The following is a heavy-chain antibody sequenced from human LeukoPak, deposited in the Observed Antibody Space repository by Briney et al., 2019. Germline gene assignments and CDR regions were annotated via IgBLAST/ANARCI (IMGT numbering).Heavy chain of an antibody. CDR3: ARSLPYGTTWYGRSDF. CDR1: GFPFNAYW. D-gene: IGHD6-13*01. J-gene: IGHJ4*02. CDR2: IRQDVDTK. V-gene: IGHV3-7*03. Sequence: GGSLRLSCAASGFPFNAYWMTWVRQAPGKGLEWVANIRQDVDTKYYVDSVKGRFTISRDNAMNSLYLQMNSLRAEDTAIYYCARSLPYGTTWYGRSDFWGQGTLVTVSS.